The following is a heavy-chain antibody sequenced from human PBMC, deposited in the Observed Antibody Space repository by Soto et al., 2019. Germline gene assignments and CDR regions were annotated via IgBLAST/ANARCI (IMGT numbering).Heavy chain of an antibody. CDR2: IIPIFGTA. D-gene: IGHD3-10*01. V-gene: IGHV1-69*01. Sequence: QVQLVQSGAEVKKPGSSVKVSCKASGGTFSSYAISWVRQAPGQGLEWMGGIIPIFGTANYSQKFQGRVTITADESTSTAYMELSSLRSEDTAVYYCARLIGLSGCDMGVYYFDYWGQGTLVTVSS. CDR3: ARLIGLSGCDMGVYYFDY. J-gene: IGHJ4*02. CDR1: GGTFSSYA.